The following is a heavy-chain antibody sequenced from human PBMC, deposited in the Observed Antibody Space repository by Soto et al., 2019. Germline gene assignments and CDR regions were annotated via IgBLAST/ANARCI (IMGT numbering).Heavy chain of an antibody. J-gene: IGHJ4*02. CDR3: ARRHGLEIYAFY. Sequence: PSETLSLTCAVSGGSISSGGYSWSWIRQPPGKGLEWIGYIYHSGSTYYNPSLKSRVTISVDTSKNQFSLKLSSVTAADTAVYWCARRHGLEIYAFYWGQGILVTVSS. D-gene: IGHD3-3*01. CDR1: GGSISSGGYS. V-gene: IGHV4-30-2*03. CDR2: IYHSGST.